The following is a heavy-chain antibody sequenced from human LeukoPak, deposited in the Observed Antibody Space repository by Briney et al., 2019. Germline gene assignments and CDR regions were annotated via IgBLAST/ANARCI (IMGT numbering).Heavy chain of an antibody. CDR1: GFTFSSYA. CDR2: ISGSGGST. V-gene: IGHV3-23*01. Sequence: GGSLRLSCAASGFTFSSYAMSWVRQAPGKGLEWVTAISGSGGSTYYADSVKGRFTISRDTSKNTLYLQMNSLRAEDTAVYYCAKVSRAVMAGYFDYWGQGTLVTVSS. D-gene: IGHD3-3*01. J-gene: IGHJ4*02. CDR3: AKVSRAVMAGYFDY.